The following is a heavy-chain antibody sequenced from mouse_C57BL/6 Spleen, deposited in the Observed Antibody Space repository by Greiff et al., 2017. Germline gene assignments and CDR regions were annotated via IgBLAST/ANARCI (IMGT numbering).Heavy chain of an antibody. CDR3: ARGGHLHFDY. D-gene: IGHD1-1*02. CDR2: IYPGSGST. V-gene: IGHV1-55*01. CDR1: GYTFTSYW. Sequence: QVQLQQPGAELVKPGASVKMSCKASGYTFTSYWITWVKQRPGQGLEWIGDIYPGSGSTNYNAKFKSKATQTVDTYSRTAYRQLSSLTSEDSAVYYCARGGHLHFDYWGQGTTLTVSS. J-gene: IGHJ2*01.